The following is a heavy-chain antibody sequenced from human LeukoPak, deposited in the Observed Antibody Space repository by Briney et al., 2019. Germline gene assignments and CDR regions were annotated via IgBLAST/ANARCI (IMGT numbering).Heavy chain of an antibody. D-gene: IGHD2-15*01. CDR1: GFTFSSYS. J-gene: IGHJ4*02. Sequence: GGSLRLSRAASGFTFSSYSMSWVRQAPGKGLEWVSAISGSGGSTYYADSVKGRFTISRDNSKNTLYLQMNSLRAEYTAVYYCAKDLGGSNSYDYWGQGTLVTVSS. CDR3: AKDLGGSNSYDY. CDR2: ISGSGGST. V-gene: IGHV3-23*01.